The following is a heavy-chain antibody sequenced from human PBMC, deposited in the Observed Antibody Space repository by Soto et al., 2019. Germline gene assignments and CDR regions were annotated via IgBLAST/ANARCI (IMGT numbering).Heavy chain of an antibody. CDR2: ISYDGSNK. CDR3: AKDSRGYSGYDRVWVYYYYYMDV. Sequence: QLQLVDSGGGVVQLGRSLRLSCAASGFTVSSYGMHWVRQAPGKGLEWVAVISYDGSNKYYADSVKGRFTISRDNSKNTLYLQMNSLRAEDTAVYYCAKDSRGYSGYDRVWVYYYYYMDVWGKGTTVTVSS. J-gene: IGHJ6*03. CDR1: GFTVSSYG. D-gene: IGHD5-12*01. V-gene: IGHV3-30*18.